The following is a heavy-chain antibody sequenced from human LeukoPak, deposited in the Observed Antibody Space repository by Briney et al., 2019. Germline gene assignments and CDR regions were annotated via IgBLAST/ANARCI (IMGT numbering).Heavy chain of an antibody. J-gene: IGHJ4*02. D-gene: IGHD1-26*01. V-gene: IGHV3-23*01. Sequence: SGGSLRLSCAASGFTFSSYSMNWVRQAPGKGLEWVSAISGSGGSTYYADSVKGRFTISRDNSKNTLYLQMNSLRAEDTAVYYCAKDLSGSYYRDYWGQGTLVTVSS. CDR2: ISGSGGST. CDR3: AKDLSGSYYRDY. CDR1: GFTFSSYS.